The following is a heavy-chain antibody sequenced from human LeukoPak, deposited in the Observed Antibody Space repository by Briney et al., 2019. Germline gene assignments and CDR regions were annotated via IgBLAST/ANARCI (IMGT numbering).Heavy chain of an antibody. CDR1: GFTVSSHY. CDR2: VYSGGST. D-gene: IGHD2-8*01. Sequence: GGSLRLSCAASGFTVSSHYMSWVRQAQGKGLEWVSVVYSGGSTYYSESVKGRFTISRDNSKNMLYLQMNNLRAEDTAMYYCAKDLYLSSWGQGTLVTVSS. CDR3: AKDLYLSS. J-gene: IGHJ5*02. V-gene: IGHV3-53*01.